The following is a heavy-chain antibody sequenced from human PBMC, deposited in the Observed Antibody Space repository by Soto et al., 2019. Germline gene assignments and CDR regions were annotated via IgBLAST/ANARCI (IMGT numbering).Heavy chain of an antibody. CDR3: AKDRSGSYQYYFDY. J-gene: IGHJ4*02. V-gene: IGHV3-64D*06. CDR1: GFMFSNYA. CDR2: ISGDGDSK. D-gene: IGHD1-26*01. Sequence: GGSLRLSCSVSGFMFSNYAMHWVRQAPGKGLEYVSVISGDGDSKYYADSVKGRFAISRDNSKNTLYLQMSSLRAEDTALYYCAKDRSGSYQYYFDYWGQGTLVTVSS.